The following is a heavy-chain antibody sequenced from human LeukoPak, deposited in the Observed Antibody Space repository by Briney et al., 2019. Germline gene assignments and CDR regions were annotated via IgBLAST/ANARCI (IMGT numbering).Heavy chain of an antibody. V-gene: IGHV3-74*01. J-gene: IGHJ4*02. CDR1: GFTFSSYW. CDR2: IYSDGIST. D-gene: IGHD3-10*01. Sequence: GGSLRLSCAASGFTFSSYWMHWVRQAPGKGLVWVSRIYSDGISTSYADSVKGRFTISRDNAKNTLYLQMNSLKAEDTAIYYCAREYRSGDFDYWGQGTLVTVSS. CDR3: AREYRSGDFDY.